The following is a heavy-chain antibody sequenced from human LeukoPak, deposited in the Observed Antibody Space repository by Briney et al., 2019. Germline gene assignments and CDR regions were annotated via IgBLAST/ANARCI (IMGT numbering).Heavy chain of an antibody. CDR3: AGSGYSGYDLNY. V-gene: IGHV4-34*01. D-gene: IGHD5-12*01. CDR2: INHSGST. Sequence: SETLSLTCAVYGGSFSGYYWSWIRQPPGIGLEWIGEINHSGSTNYNPSLKSRVTISVDTSKNQFSLKLSSVTAADTAVYYCAGSGYSGYDLNYWGQGTLVTVSS. J-gene: IGHJ4*02. CDR1: GGSFSGYY.